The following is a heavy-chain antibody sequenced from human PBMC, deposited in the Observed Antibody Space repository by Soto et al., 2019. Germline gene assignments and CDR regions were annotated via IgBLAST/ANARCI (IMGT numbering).Heavy chain of an antibody. CDR1: GFTFSSYG. V-gene: IGHV3-30*18. Sequence: QVQLVESGGGVVQPGRSLRLSCVASGFTFSSYGMHWVRQAPGKGLEWVAIISYDGSNTYYADSVKGRFTISRDNSKNALYLQMNSLRAEDTSVYYCAKEGGLSGSYYISSSYYFGYWGQGNLVTVSS. CDR3: AKEGGLSGSYYISSSYYFGY. D-gene: IGHD1-26*01. J-gene: IGHJ4*02. CDR2: ISYDGSNT.